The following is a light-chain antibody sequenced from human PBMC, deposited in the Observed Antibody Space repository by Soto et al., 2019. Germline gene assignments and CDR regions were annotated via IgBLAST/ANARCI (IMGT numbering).Light chain of an antibody. CDR1: QSISGW. J-gene: IGKJ1*01. V-gene: IGKV1-5*03. CDR3: QHYNSYSEA. CDR2: KAS. Sequence: DIQMTQSPSTLSASVGDRVTITCRASQSISGWLAWYQQKPGKAPKLLIYKASTLKSGVPSRFSGSGSGTEFTLTISSLQSDDFATYYCQHYNSYSEAFGQGTKVDI.